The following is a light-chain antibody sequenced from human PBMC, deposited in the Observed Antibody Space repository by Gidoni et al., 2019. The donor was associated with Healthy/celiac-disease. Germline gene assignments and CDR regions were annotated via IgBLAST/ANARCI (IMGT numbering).Light chain of an antibody. CDR1: QSVGSN. Sequence: ATLSVSPGERATLSCRASQSVGSNLAWYQQKPGQAPGLLIYGASTRATGIPARFSGSGSGTEFTLTISSLQSEDFAVYYCQQYNSWPPYTFGQGTKLELK. V-gene: IGKV3-15*01. CDR2: GAS. CDR3: QQYNSWPPYT. J-gene: IGKJ2*01.